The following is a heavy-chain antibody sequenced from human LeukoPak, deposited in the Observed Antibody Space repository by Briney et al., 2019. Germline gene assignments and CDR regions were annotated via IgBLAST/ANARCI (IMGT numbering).Heavy chain of an antibody. D-gene: IGHD6-19*01. Sequence: ASVKVSCKASGYTFTSYAMHWVRQAPGQRLEWMGWINAGNGNTKYSQKFQGRATITRDTSASTAYMELSSLRSEDTAVYYCARSGWYDPFDYWGQGTLVTVSS. CDR3: ARSGWYDPFDY. J-gene: IGHJ4*02. CDR1: GYTFTSYA. CDR2: INAGNGNT. V-gene: IGHV1-3*01.